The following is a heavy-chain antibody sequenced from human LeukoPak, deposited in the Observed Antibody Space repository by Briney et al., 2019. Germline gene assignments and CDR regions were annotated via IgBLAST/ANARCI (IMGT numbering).Heavy chain of an antibody. CDR2: ISYDGSNK. D-gene: IGHD3-22*01. CDR3: AKVSDYYDSSGYLPAGYYGMDV. CDR1: GFTFSSYG. V-gene: IGHV3-30*18. Sequence: GGSLRLSCAASGFTFSSYGMHWVRQAPGKGLEWVAVISYDGSNKYYADSVKGRFTISRDNSKNTLYLQMNSLRAEDTAVYYCAKVSDYYDSSGYLPAGYYGMDVWGKGTTVTVSS. J-gene: IGHJ6*04.